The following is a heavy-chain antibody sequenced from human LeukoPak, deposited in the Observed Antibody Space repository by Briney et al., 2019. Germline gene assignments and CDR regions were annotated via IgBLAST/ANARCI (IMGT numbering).Heavy chain of an antibody. D-gene: IGHD4-11*01. J-gene: IGHJ4*02. V-gene: IGHV1-69*05. CDR2: ITPIFGTA. CDR3: ARDPSSVTLYFFDY. CDR1: GGTFSSYA. Sequence: SVKVSCKASGGTFSSYAISWVRQAPGQGLEWMGGITPIFGTANYAQKFQGRVTITTDESTSTAYMELSSLRSEDTAVYYCARDPSSVTLYFFDYWGQGTLVTVSS.